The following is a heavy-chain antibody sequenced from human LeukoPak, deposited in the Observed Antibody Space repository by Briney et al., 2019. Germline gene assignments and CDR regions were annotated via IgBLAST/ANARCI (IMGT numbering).Heavy chain of an antibody. Sequence: PSETLSLTCTVSGGSISSGSYYWGWIRQPPGKGLEWIGSIYHNGNTFYNPSLKSRVTKSVDTSKNQFSLKLSSVTAADTAVYYCARESKYYYESGIYFYSTVSDYWGQGILVTVSS. CDR2: IYHNGNT. J-gene: IGHJ4*02. CDR1: GGSISSGSYY. V-gene: IGHV4-39*07. CDR3: ARESKYYYESGIYFYSTVSDY. D-gene: IGHD3-22*01.